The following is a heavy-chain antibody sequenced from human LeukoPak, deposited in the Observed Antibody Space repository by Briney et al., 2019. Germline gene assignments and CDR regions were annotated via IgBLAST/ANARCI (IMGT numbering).Heavy chain of an antibody. CDR1: GVSISSGSYY. CDR3: ARVTKHDAFDI. V-gene: IGHV4-61*02. D-gene: IGHD4-11*01. Sequence: SQTLSLTCTASGVSISSGSYYWSWIRQPAGKGLEWIGRIYTSGSTNYNPALKSRVTISVDTSKNQFSLKLSSVTAADTAVYYCARVTKHDAFDIWGQGTMVTVSS. CDR2: IYTSGST. J-gene: IGHJ3*02.